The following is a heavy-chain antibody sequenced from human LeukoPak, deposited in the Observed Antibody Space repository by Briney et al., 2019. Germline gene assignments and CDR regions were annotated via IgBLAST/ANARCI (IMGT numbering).Heavy chain of an antibody. J-gene: IGHJ4*02. CDR2: IDTTSTYI. D-gene: IGHD6-13*01. CDR1: GFTFSNYA. CDR3: ARSRRDSAWYIDDY. Sequence: GGSLRLSCAASGFTFSNYAMRWVRQAPGKGLEWVASIDTTSTYIFYADSVRGRFTISRDHARSSLSLQMHSLTADDTAVYYCARSRRDSAWYIDDYWGQGTLVTVPS. V-gene: IGHV3-21*01.